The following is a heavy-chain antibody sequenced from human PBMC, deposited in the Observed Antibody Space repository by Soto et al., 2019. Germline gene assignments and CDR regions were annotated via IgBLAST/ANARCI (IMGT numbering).Heavy chain of an antibody. CDR2: ISAYNGNT. Sequence: ASVKVSCKASGYTFTSYGISWVRQAPGQGLEWMGWISAYNGNTNYAQKLQGRVTMTTDTSTSTAYMELRSLRSGDTAVYYCARVRGYSSSWPFDYWGQGTLVTVSS. CDR1: GYTFTSYG. J-gene: IGHJ4*02. D-gene: IGHD6-13*01. CDR3: ARVRGYSSSWPFDY. V-gene: IGHV1-18*04.